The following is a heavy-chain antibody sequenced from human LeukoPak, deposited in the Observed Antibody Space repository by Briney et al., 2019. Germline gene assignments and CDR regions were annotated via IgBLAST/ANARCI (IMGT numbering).Heavy chain of an antibody. Sequence: ASVKVSCKAPGCAFTSYGISWVRQAPGQGLEWMGWISAYNGNTNYAQKLQGRVTMTTDTSTSTAYMELSSLRSEDTAVYYCAGSIVGGGTNWFDPWGRGTLVNVSS. D-gene: IGHD1-26*01. V-gene: IGHV1-18*01. CDR3: AGSIVGGGTNWFDP. CDR2: ISAYNGNT. J-gene: IGHJ5*02. CDR1: GCAFTSYG.